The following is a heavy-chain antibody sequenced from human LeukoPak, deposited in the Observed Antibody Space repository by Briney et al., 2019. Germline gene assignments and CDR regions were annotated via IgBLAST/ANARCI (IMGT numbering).Heavy chain of an antibody. D-gene: IGHD2-2*01. V-gene: IGHV1-69*13. CDR2: IIPIFGTA. CDR1: GYTFTSYA. Sequence: GASVKVSCKASGYTFTSYAISWVRQAPGQGLEWMGGIIPIFGTANYAQKFQGRVTITADESTSTAYMELSSLRSEDTAVYYCARAAMKRGSTYYFGMDVWGQGTTVTVSS. J-gene: IGHJ6*02. CDR3: ARAAMKRGSTYYFGMDV.